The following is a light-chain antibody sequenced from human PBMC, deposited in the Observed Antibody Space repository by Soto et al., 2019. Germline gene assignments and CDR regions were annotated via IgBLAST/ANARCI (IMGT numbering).Light chain of an antibody. CDR1: TSDVGGYNY. J-gene: IGLJ1*01. CDR2: DVS. V-gene: IGLV2-11*01. Sequence: QSALTQRRSLSGSPGQSVTISCTGTTSDVGGYNYVSWYQQHPGKAPKLMIYDVSKRPSGAPDRFSGSKAGNTAFLTISGLQAEDEADYYCCSYAGTFSYVFGTGTKVTVL. CDR3: CSYAGTFSYV.